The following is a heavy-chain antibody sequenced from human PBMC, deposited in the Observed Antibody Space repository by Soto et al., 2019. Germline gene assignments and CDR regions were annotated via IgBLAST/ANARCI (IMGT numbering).Heavy chain of an antibody. Sequence: EVQVVESGGGVVEPGGSLRLSCAASGFTLSAYDRHWVRQAEGKGLEWVSALGAADDPYYLVSVKGRFTISRENAKNSLYLQMNNLRAGDTAVYYCARAYSGRLPRRAAYYYAMDVWGQGTTVTVSS. D-gene: IGHD2-15*01. CDR1: GFTLSAYD. CDR3: ARAYSGRLPRRAAYYYAMDV. V-gene: IGHV3-13*05. J-gene: IGHJ6*02. CDR2: LGAADDP.